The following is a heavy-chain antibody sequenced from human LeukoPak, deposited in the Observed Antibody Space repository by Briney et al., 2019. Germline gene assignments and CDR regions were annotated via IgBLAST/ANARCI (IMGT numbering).Heavy chain of an antibody. J-gene: IGHJ4*02. Sequence: SETLSLTCAVYGGSFSGFHWSWIRQPPGKGLEWIGEINHSGTSNYNPSLKSRVTMSVDTSKNQFSLSLRFVTAADTAVYYCATLLGALYYFDYWGQGTLVTVSS. CDR2: INHSGTS. D-gene: IGHD7-27*01. CDR1: GGSFSGFH. CDR3: ATLLGALYYFDY. V-gene: IGHV4-34*01.